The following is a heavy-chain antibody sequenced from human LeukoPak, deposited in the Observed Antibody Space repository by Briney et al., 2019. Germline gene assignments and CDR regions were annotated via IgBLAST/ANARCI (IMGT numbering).Heavy chain of an antibody. CDR2: IRYDGSNK. Sequence: GGSLRLSCGASGFTFSSYGMHWVRQAPGKGLEWVAFIRYDGSNKYYADSVKGRFTISRDNSKNTLYLQMNSLRAEDTAVYYCAKDGIRSYPTLFDYWGQGTLVTVSS. D-gene: IGHD3-16*02. CDR1: GFTFSSYG. CDR3: AKDGIRSYPTLFDY. V-gene: IGHV3-30*02. J-gene: IGHJ4*02.